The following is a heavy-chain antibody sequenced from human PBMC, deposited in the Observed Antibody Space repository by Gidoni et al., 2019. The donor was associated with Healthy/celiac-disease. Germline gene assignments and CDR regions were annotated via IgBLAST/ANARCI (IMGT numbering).Heavy chain of an antibody. CDR1: AFPFSSCA. CDR2: ISGSGGST. Sequence: EVQLLVSGGGSVQPGGSLRLSCAASAFPFSSCALSWVRQAPGKGLEWVSAISGSGGSTYYADSVKGRFTISRDNSKNTLYLQMNSLRAEDTAVYYCAKDRVLLWIRELDRGTGFDYWGQGTLVTVSS. D-gene: IGHD3-10*01. J-gene: IGHJ4*02. V-gene: IGHV3-23*01. CDR3: AKDRVLLWIRELDRGTGFDY.